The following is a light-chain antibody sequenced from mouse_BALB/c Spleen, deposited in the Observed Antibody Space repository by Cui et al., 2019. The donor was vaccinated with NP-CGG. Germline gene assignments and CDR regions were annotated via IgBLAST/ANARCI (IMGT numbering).Light chain of an antibody. CDR2: GTN. V-gene: IGLV1*01. CDR1: TGAVTIINY. Sequence: QALVTQESALTPPPVVTVTLTCRSRTGAVTIINYANWVQEKPDHLFTGLIGGTNNRAPGVPARFSGSLIGDKAALTITGAQTEDEAIYFCALWYSNHWVFGGGTKLTVL. J-gene: IGLJ1*01. CDR3: ALWYSNHWV.